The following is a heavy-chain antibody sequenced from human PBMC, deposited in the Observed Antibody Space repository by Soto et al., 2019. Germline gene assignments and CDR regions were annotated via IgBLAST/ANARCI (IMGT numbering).Heavy chain of an antibody. CDR3: AKSFRFFPDGYWEDYYHYNGQDV. V-gene: IGHV5-51*03. CDR1: GYSFTTYW. J-gene: IGHJ6*04. Sequence: PVESLKIACKGYGYSFTTYWFAWVRQMPVKGLEGMGSIHPCESGTRYSPSFEGQFTISADRSSNNAYLQLNSMKASDTAMYYCAKSFRFFPDGYWEDYYHYNGQDVWAKGTTDTVSS. D-gene: IGHD5-18*01. CDR2: IHPCESGT.